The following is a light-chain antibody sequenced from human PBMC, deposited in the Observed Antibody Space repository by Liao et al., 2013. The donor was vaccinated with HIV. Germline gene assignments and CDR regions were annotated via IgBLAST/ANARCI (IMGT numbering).Light chain of an antibody. CDR3: QVWDSSSDHPGV. Sequence: SYVLSQPVSVSVAPGETARIACEGNNIGRKSVFWYQQRPGQAPVLVIYYDSDRPSGIPERFSGSNSGNTATLTISRVEAGDEADYYCQVWDSSSDHPGVFGTGTKVTVL. J-gene: IGLJ1*01. V-gene: IGLV3-21*04. CDR2: YDS. CDR1: NIGRKS.